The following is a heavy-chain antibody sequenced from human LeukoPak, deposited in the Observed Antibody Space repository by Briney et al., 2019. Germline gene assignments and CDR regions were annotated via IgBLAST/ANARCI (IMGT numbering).Heavy chain of an antibody. D-gene: IGHD6-19*01. CDR1: GFTFSNYA. Sequence: GGSLRLSCAASGFTFSNYAMSWVRQAPGKGLEGVSAISGSSGTTYYADSVKGRFTISRDNSKSTLYLQMNSLRAEDTAVYYCAKDSASGWSNFDYWGQGTLVTVSS. J-gene: IGHJ4*02. V-gene: IGHV3-23*01. CDR3: AKDSASGWSNFDY. CDR2: ISGSSGTT.